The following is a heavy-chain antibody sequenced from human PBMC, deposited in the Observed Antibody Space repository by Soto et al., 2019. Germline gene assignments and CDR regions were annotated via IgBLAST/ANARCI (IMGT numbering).Heavy chain of an antibody. Sequence: QVQLQESGPGLVKPSETLSLTCTVSGGSISSYYWSWIRQPPGKGLEWIGYIYYSGSTNYNPSLKSRVTISVDTSKNQFSLKLSSVTAADTAVYYCARTWGGFGDYWGQGTLVIVSS. CDR3: ARTWGGFGDY. V-gene: IGHV4-59*01. J-gene: IGHJ4*02. CDR2: IYYSGST. D-gene: IGHD3-10*01. CDR1: GGSISSYY.